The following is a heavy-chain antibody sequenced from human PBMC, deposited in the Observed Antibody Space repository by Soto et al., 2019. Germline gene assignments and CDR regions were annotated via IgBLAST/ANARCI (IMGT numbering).Heavy chain of an antibody. CDR3: AFYYYYGMDV. CDR1: GFAFSSYG. Sequence: LRLSCGAWGFAFSSYGMHWVRQAPGKGLEWVAVISYDGSNKYYADSVKGRFTISRDNSKNTLYLQMNSLRAEDTAVYYCAFYYYYGMDVWGQGTTVTVSS. CDR2: ISYDGSNK. J-gene: IGHJ6*02. V-gene: IGHV3-30-3*01.